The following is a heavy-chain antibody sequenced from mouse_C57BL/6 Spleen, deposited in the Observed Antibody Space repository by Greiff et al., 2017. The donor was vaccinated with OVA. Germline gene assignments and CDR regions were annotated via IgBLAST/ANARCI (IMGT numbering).Heavy chain of an antibody. J-gene: IGHJ1*03. CDR1: GFSFSDYG. CDR2: ISSGSSTI. D-gene: IGHD1-1*01. Sequence: EVQVVESGGGLVKPGGSLKLSCAASGFSFSDYGMHWVRQAPEKGLEWVAYISSGSSTIYSADTVKGRSTISRDNAKNTLFLQMTSLRSEDTAMYYCARDYYGSSYEYIDVWGTGTTVTVSS. CDR3: ARDYYGSSYEYIDV. V-gene: IGHV5-17*01.